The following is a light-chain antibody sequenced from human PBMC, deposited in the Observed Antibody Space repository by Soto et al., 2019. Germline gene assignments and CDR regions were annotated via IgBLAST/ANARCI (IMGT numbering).Light chain of an antibody. Sequence: EIVLTQSPGSLSLSPGDRVTLSCWASQSISNRYLAWYQHRPGQAPRLLIYGTSSRASGVPDRFSASGAGTDFILTISRLEPEDFPIYYCQQYGSSITFGGGTKVEIK. CDR3: QQYGSSIT. J-gene: IGKJ4*01. V-gene: IGKV3-20*01. CDR2: GTS. CDR1: QSISNRY.